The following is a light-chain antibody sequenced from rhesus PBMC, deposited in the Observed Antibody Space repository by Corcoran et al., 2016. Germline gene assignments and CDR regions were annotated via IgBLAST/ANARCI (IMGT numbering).Light chain of an antibody. CDR2: YDT. J-gene: IGLJ1*01. CDR1: NIGTDV. Sequence: SSDLTQSPSMSVSPGHTARITCGGDNIGTDVVNWYHQKPPQAPVLVIYYDTVRPSVIPGRFSGSKSGKTATLTINGVEAGDEGDYYCQVWDSSSDLYIFAPGTRLTVL. CDR3: QVWDSSSDLYI. V-gene: IGLV3-44*01.